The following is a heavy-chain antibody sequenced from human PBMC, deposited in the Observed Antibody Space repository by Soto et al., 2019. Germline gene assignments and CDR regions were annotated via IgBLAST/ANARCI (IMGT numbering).Heavy chain of an antibody. V-gene: IGHV1-69*01. Sequence: QIQLVQSGAEVKKPGSSVKVSCKASGGTFSTYAISWVRQAPGQGLEWMGGIIPMSGRTTYAQKFQDRVTITADQSATPPSPAPRSPSCDAAAVYYRVKGYF. CDR1: GGTFSTYA. CDR2: IIPMSGRT. CDR3: VKGYF. J-gene: IGHJ1*01.